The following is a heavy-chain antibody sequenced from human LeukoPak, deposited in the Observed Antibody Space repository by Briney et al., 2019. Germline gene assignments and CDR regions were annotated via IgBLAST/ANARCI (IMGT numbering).Heavy chain of an antibody. D-gene: IGHD3-22*01. CDR2: MSYDGINK. CDR1: GFTYSSYA. V-gene: IGHV3-30-3*01. Sequence: GGSLRLSCAASGFTYSSYAMHWVRRAPGKGLEWVAVMSYDGINKYYADSVKGRVTISRDNSQNTLYLQMNSLRVEDTAVYFCARPATTFYYDRSGYWYFDYWGQGTLVTVSS. J-gene: IGHJ4*02. CDR3: ARPATTFYYDRSGYWYFDY.